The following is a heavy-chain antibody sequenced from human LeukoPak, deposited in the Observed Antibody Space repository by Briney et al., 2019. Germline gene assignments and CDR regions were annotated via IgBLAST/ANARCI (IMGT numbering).Heavy chain of an antibody. CDR3: ARDPRYSYGFGSNWFDP. J-gene: IGHJ5*02. Sequence: PGGSLRLSCAASGFTFSSYGMHWVRQAPGKGLEWVAVIWYDGSNKYYADSVKGRFTISRDNSKNTLYLQMNSLRAEDTAVYYCARDPRYSYGFGSNWFDPWGQGTLVTVSS. D-gene: IGHD5-18*01. V-gene: IGHV3-33*01. CDR2: IWYDGSNK. CDR1: GFTFSSYG.